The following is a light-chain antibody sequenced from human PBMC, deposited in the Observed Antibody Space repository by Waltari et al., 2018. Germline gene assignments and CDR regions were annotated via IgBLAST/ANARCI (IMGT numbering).Light chain of an antibody. Sequence: QSALTQPASVSGSPGQSITISCTGSSRDIDFDDYVSWYTHLPGKAPKLMIYGITNRPSGISNRFSGSKSDNTASLTISGLQADDEADYYCSSFTGTIWVFGGGTKLTVL. CDR3: SSFTGTIWV. CDR2: GIT. V-gene: IGLV2-14*01. CDR1: SRDIDFDDY. J-gene: IGLJ3*02.